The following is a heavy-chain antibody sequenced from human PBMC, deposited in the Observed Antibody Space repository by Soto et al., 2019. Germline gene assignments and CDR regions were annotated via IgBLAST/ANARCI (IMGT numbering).Heavy chain of an antibody. J-gene: IGHJ6*02. D-gene: IGHD2-8*01. CDR3: ARDIESVTAKHFFYYYAMDV. CDR1: GFTFSNYG. V-gene: IGHV1-18*01. Sequence: GASVKVSCKASGFTFSNYGLNWVRQAPGQGLEWMGWVSANNGHTNYAQNLQGRVSMTTDTSTSTAYMELRGLRFDDTAVYYCARDIESVTAKHFFYYYAMDVWGQGTTVTVS. CDR2: VSANNGHT.